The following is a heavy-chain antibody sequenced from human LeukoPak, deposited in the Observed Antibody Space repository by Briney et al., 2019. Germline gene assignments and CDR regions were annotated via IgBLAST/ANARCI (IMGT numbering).Heavy chain of an antibody. CDR1: GGSFSGYY. V-gene: IGHV4-34*01. Sequence: SETLSLTRAVYGGSFSGYYWSWIRQPPGKGLEWIGEINHSGSTNYNPSLKSRVTISVDTSKNQFSLKLSSVTAADTAVYYCARASYGSGSWYYYYGMDVWGQGTTVTVSS. D-gene: IGHD3-10*01. J-gene: IGHJ6*02. CDR2: INHSGST. CDR3: ARASYGSGSWYYYYGMDV.